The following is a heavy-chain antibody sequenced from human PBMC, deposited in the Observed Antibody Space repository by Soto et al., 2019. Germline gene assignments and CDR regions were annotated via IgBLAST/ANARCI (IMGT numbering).Heavy chain of an antibody. CDR2: IDWDDDK. Sequence: SGPTLVNPTQTLTLTCTFSGFSLSTSGMCVSWIRQPPGKALEWLALIDWDDDKYYSTSLKTRLTISKDTSKNQVVLTMTNMDPVDTATYYCARSPGIAVAGTFADSGYYYYGMDVWGQGTTVTVSS. CDR3: ARSPGIAVAGTFADSGYYYYGMDV. CDR1: GFSLSTSGMC. V-gene: IGHV2-70*01. D-gene: IGHD6-19*01. J-gene: IGHJ6*02.